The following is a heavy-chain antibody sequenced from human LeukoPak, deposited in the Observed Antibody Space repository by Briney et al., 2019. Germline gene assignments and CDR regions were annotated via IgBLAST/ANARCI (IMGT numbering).Heavy chain of an antibody. D-gene: IGHD3-3*01. J-gene: IGHJ4*02. Sequence: GGSLRLSCAASGFTFSSYAMSWVRQAPGKGLEWVSAISGSGGSTYYADSVKGRFTISRDNSKNTLYLQMNSLRAEDTAVYYCANDPSDVWTLYYFDYWGQGTLVTVSS. CDR1: GFTFSSYA. V-gene: IGHV3-23*01. CDR2: ISGSGGST. CDR3: ANDPSDVWTLYYFDY.